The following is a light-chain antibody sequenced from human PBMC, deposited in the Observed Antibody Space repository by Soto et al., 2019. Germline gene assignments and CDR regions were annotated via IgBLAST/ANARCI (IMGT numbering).Light chain of an antibody. J-gene: IGKJ1*01. CDR1: QSVSSN. Sequence: EIVMTQSPATVSVSPGERATLSCRASQSVSSNLAWYQQKPGQAPRLLIYGASTRATDIPARFSGSGSGTEFTLTISSLQSEDFAVYYCQHYSNWPLTFGQGTKVEIK. V-gene: IGKV3-15*01. CDR2: GAS. CDR3: QHYSNWPLT.